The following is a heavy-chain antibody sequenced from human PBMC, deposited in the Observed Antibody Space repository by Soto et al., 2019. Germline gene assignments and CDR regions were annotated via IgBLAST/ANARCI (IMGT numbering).Heavy chain of an antibody. D-gene: IGHD3-10*01. J-gene: IGHJ3*02. CDR3: ARGEVSGCYKDPLFDYHNGAFDI. CDR1: GYTFTGYY. Sequence: ASVKVSCKASGYTFTGYYMHWVRQAPGQGLEWMGWINPNSGGTNYAQKFQGWVTMTRDTSISTAYMELSRLRSDDTAVYYCARGEVSGCYKDPLFDYHNGAFDIWGQGTMVTVSS. V-gene: IGHV1-2*04. CDR2: INPNSGGT.